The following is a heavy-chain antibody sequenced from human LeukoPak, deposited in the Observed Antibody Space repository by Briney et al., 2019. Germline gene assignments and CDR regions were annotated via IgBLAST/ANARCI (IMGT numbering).Heavy chain of an antibody. J-gene: IGHJ4*02. D-gene: IGHD2-21*01. Sequence: GGSLRLSCTTSGFSFNTYSMSWVRQAPGKGLEWVSAINDDTPYYTDSVKGRFTVSRDNSRDTLYLHLNSLRAEDTAIYYCARAPVTSCRGAYCYPFDYWGQGTLVTVSS. CDR3: ARAPVTSCRGAYCYPFDY. CDR2: INDDTP. CDR1: GFSFNTYS. V-gene: IGHV3-23*01.